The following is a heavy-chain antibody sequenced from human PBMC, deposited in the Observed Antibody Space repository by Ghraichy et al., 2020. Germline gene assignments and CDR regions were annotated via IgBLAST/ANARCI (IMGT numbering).Heavy chain of an antibody. J-gene: IGHJ4*02. V-gene: IGHV4-31*03. CDR2: IYYSGST. CDR1: GGSISSGGYY. D-gene: IGHD3-16*01. Sequence: SETLSLTCTVSGGSISSGGYYWSWIRQHPGKGLEWIGYIYYSGSTYYNPSLKSRVTISVDTSKNQFSLKLSSVTAADTAVYYCARGEWGMADTWGQGTLVTVSS. CDR3: ARGEWGMADT.